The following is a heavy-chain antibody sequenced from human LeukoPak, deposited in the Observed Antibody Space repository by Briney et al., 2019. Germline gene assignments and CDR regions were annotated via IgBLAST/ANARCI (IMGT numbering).Heavy chain of an antibody. J-gene: IGHJ4*02. CDR3: AKMEVVTPNFDY. Sequence: GGSLRLSCAASGFIFSSYAMSWVRQAPGKGLEWVSAISGSGGSTYYADSVKGRFTISRDNSKNTLYLQMNSLRAEDTAVYYCAKMEVVTPNFDYWGQGTLVTVSS. CDR2: ISGSGGST. D-gene: IGHD4-23*01. CDR1: GFIFSSYA. V-gene: IGHV3-23*01.